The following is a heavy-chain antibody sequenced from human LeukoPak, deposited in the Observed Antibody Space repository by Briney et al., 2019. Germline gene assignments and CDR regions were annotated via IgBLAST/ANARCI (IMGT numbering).Heavy chain of an antibody. V-gene: IGHV3-48*01. Sequence: GGSLRLSCAASGFTFTMFSMNWLRQAPGKGLEWIAFIRGRSDTTYYADSVQGRFTISRDNAEDSVYLQMNSLRVEDTAVYYCANHLACGSTSCPPFDDWGQGTLVTVSS. CDR2: IRGRSDTT. D-gene: IGHD2-2*01. CDR3: ANHLACGSTSCPPFDD. J-gene: IGHJ4*02. CDR1: GFTFTMFS.